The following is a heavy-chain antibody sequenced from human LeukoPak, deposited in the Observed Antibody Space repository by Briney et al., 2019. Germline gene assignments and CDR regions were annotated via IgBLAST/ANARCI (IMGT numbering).Heavy chain of an antibody. V-gene: IGHV4-4*02. CDR1: GGSISSSNW. CDR3: ARAHDYGGNSNFDY. CDR2: IYHSGST. J-gene: IGHJ4*02. Sequence: PSETLSLTCAVSGGSISSSNWWNWVRQPPGKGLEWIGEIYHSGSTNYNPSLKSRVTISVDKSKNQFSLKLSSVTAADTAVYYCARAHDYGGNSNFDYWGQGTLVTVSS. D-gene: IGHD4-23*01.